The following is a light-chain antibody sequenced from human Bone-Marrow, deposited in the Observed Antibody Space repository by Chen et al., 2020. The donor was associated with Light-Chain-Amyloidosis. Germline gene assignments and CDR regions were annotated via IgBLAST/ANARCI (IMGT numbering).Light chain of an antibody. CDR1: SSDVGGYNH. CDR3: RAYTITNTLV. Sequence: QSALTQPASVSGSPGQSITLSCTGTSSDVGGYNHVSWYQQHPDKAPKLMIYEVTNRPSWVPDRFSGSKSDNTASLTISGLQTEDEADYFCRAYTITNTLVFGSGTRVTVL. CDR2: EVT. V-gene: IGLV2-14*01. J-gene: IGLJ1*01.